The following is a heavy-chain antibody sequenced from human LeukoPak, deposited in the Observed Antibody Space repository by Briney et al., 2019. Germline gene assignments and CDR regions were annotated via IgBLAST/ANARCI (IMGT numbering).Heavy chain of an antibody. V-gene: IGHV1-18*01. J-gene: IGHJ6*03. Sequence: ASVKVSCKASGYTFTSYGISWVRQAPGQGLEWMGWISAYNGNTNYAQKLQGRVTMTTDTSTSTAYMELRSLRSDDTAVYYCARDGSSSWYENYYYYYYMDVWGKGTTVTVSS. CDR1: GYTFTSYG. CDR2: ISAYNGNT. D-gene: IGHD6-13*01. CDR3: ARDGSSSWYENYYYYYYMDV.